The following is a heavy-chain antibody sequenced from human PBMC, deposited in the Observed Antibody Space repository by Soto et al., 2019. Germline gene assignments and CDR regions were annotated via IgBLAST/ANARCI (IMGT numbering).Heavy chain of an antibody. D-gene: IGHD3-3*01. V-gene: IGHV4-30-4*01. CDR1: GGSINSSDYF. J-gene: IGHJ5*02. Sequence: QVQLQESGPGLVKPSQTLSLTCSVSGGSINSSDYFWSWVRQPPGKGLEWIGHISYSGISYSNTSLKSRVVMSVDTSKDQFSLNLTSVTAADTAVYFCVRVRHVTIFGVLLELRFDPWGQGTLVTVSS. CDR2: ISYSGIS. CDR3: VRVRHVTIFGVLLELRFDP.